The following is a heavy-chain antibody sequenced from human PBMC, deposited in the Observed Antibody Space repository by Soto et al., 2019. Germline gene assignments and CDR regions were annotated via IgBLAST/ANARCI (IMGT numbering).Heavy chain of an antibody. J-gene: IGHJ4*02. V-gene: IGHV1-69*13. CDR1: AVTFNRQD. D-gene: IGHD6-25*01. Sequence: PVKVSCKASAVTFNRQDMRCVRQPPVQRLEWMGGIIPMFRTPHYAEKFQDRVTITADESTGTAYLELSSLTSEDAAVYYCATGEATNGYSFDYLGQGTLVTVSS. CDR2: IIPMFRTP. CDR3: ATGEATNGYSFDY.